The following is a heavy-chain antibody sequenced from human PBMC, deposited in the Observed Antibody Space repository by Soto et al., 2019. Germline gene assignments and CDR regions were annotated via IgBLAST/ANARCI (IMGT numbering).Heavy chain of an antibody. CDR3: AQSCWKGRLAY. D-gene: IGHD1-1*01. J-gene: IGHJ4*02. Sequence: QITLRESGPTLVKPTQTLTLTCTFSGFSLSTSGVGVGWIRQPPGKALEWLALIYWDDDKRYSPSLKSRLTLTQDTSKNQVVLTMTNMDPVDTATYYCAQSCWKGRLAYWGQGTLVTVSS. CDR1: GFSLSTSGVG. CDR2: IYWDDDK. V-gene: IGHV2-5*02.